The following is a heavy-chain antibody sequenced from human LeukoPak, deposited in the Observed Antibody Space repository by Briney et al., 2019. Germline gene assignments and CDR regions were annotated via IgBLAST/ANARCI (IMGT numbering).Heavy chain of an antibody. V-gene: IGHV4-4*07. CDR2: MHSSGST. Sequence: VKPSETLSLTCTVSGGSISSYYWSWIRQPAGKGLEWIGRMHSSGSTNYNPSIKSRVTMSLDTSKNQFSLKVDSVTAADTAMYYCAREAVHYGSGCHDYWGQGTLVAVSS. CDR3: AREAVHYGSGCHDY. CDR1: GGSISSYY. J-gene: IGHJ4*02. D-gene: IGHD3-10*01.